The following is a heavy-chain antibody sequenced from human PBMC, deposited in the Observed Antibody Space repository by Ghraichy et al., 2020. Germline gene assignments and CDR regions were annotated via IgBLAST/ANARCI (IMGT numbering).Heavy chain of an antibody. Sequence: SETLSLTCAVSGGSISSSNWWSWVRQPPGKVLEWIGEIYHCGITNYNPSLKIRVTISVDKSKNQFSLKLSSVTAADTAVYYCARYLVAAAQLGGPDAFDLWGQGKMVTSSS. CDR1: GGSISSSNW. CDR3: ARYLVAAAQLGGPDAFDL. CDR2: IYHCGIT. V-gene: IGHV4-4*02. J-gene: IGHJ3*01. D-gene: IGHD6-13*01.